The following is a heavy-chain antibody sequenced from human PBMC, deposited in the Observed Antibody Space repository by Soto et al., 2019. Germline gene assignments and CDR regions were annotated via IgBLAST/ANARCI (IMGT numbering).Heavy chain of an antibody. CDR2: IYHSGST. D-gene: IGHD6-13*01. CDR3: ARVIAAAGTSNWFDP. V-gene: IGHV4-4*02. Sequence: SETLSLTCAVSGGSISSSNWWSWVRQPPGKGLEWIGEIYHSGSTNYNPSLKSRVTISVDKSKNQFSLKLSSVTAADTAVYYCARVIAAAGTSNWFDPWGQGTQVTVSS. J-gene: IGHJ5*02. CDR1: GGSISSSNW.